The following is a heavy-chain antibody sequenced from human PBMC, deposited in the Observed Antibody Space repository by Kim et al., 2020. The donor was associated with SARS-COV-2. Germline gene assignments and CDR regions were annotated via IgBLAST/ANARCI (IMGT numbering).Heavy chain of an antibody. CDR3: ATNLAAAGVV. CDR2: DKT. D-gene: IGHD6-13*01. Sequence: DKTYYVESGKGRLTISRDNSKNTLYLQMSSLRVEDTAVYYCATNLAAAGVVWGQGTLVTVS. V-gene: IGHV3-66*01. J-gene: IGHJ4*02.